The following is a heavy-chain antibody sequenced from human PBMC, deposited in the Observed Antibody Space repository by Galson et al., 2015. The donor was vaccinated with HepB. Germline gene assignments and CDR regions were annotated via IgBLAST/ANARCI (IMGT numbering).Heavy chain of an antibody. D-gene: IGHD5-18*01. Sequence: ETLSLTCAVYGGSFSGYYWTWIRQPPGKGLEWIGKIDYWGYTDYNPSLKSRVTISVDTSKNQFSLKLSSVTAADTAVYYCARQVDTAMVKPILWLRESYNWFDPWGQGALVTVSS. V-gene: IGHV4-34*01. CDR3: ARQVDTAMVKPILWLRESYNWFDP. CDR1: GGSFSGYY. J-gene: IGHJ5*02. CDR2: IDYWGYT.